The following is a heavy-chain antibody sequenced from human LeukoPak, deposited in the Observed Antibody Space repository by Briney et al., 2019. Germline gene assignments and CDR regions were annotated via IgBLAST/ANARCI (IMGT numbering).Heavy chain of an antibody. J-gene: IGHJ4*02. D-gene: IGHD3-22*01. CDR3: ARERGHYYDSSGYTN. V-gene: IGHV3-11*04. CDR1: GFTFSDYY. CDR2: ISSSGSTI. Sequence: PGGFLRLSCAASGFTFSDYYMSWIRQAPGKGLEWVSYISSSGSTIYYADSVKGRFTISRDNAKNSPYLQMNSLRAEDTAVYYCARERGHYYDSSGYTNWGQGTLVTVSS.